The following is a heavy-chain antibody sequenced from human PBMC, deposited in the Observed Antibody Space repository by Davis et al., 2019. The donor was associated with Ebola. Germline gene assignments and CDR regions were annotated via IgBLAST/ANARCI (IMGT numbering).Heavy chain of an antibody. Sequence: MPSETLPLTCSVSGGSITNSYWSWIRQPPGKGLEWIGFISNSGTTNYNPSLKSRVTMSRDTSNNQLSLRLTSVTAADTAVYYCARQATVTSPSFDYWGQGTLVFVSS. V-gene: IGHV4-59*08. J-gene: IGHJ4*02. CDR3: ARQATVTSPSFDY. CDR2: ISNSGTT. D-gene: IGHD4-17*01. CDR1: GGSITNSY.